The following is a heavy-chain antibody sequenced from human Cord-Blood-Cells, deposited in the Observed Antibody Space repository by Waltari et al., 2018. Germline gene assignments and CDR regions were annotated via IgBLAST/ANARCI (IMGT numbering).Heavy chain of an antibody. CDR3: ARDLRPETGEYWFDP. CDR1: GGSISSSNW. V-gene: IGHV4-4*02. Sequence: QVQLQESGPGLVKPSGTLSLTCAVSGGSISSSNWWSWVRQPPGKGLEWFGEIYHSGSANTNPSRERRVTISVDKSKNQFSLKLSSVSAADTAVYYCARDLRPETGEYWFDPWGQGTLVTVSS. D-gene: IGHD7-27*01. J-gene: IGHJ5*02. CDR2: IYHSGSA.